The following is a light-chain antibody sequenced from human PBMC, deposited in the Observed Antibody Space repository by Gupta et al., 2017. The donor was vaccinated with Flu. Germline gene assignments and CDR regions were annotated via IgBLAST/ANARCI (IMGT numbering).Light chain of an antibody. CDR1: QSVLYSPNNKNY. V-gene: IGKV4-1*01. CDR3: QQYASTPWT. CDR2: WAS. J-gene: IGKJ1*01. Sequence: NCKSSQSVLYSPNNKNYLAWFQQRPGQPPKLLIYWASTRESGVPDRFSGSGSGTDFTLTISSLQAEDVAVYYCQQYASTPWTFGQGTKVEIK.